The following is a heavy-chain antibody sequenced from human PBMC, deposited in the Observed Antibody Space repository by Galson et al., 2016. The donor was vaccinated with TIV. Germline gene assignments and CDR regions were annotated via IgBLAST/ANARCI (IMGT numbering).Heavy chain of an antibody. Sequence: SVKVSCKASGDTFTSYTINWVRQAPGQALEWMGRMVPIIDITNYAPNFQDRVTITGDKSTSTAYMELKSLRSEDTAIYYCASAEWDRQDYKYYGLDVWGQGTMVTVSS. CDR3: ASAEWDRQDYKYYGLDV. D-gene: IGHD1-26*01. J-gene: IGHJ6*02. CDR2: MVPIIDIT. CDR1: GDTFTSYT. V-gene: IGHV1-69*02.